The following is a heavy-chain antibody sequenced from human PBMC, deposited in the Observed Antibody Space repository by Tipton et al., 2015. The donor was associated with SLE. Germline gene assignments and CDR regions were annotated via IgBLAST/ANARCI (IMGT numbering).Heavy chain of an antibody. CDR1: GFTFTSYW. CDR2: IKQDGSEK. Sequence: GSLRLSCAASGFTFTSYWMSWVRQAPGKGLEWVANIKQDGSEKYYADSVKGRFTISIDNSKNSLYLQMNSLRTEDTALYYCAKDTVGDYEGRYYYYAMDVWGQGTAVTVSS. J-gene: IGHJ6*02. V-gene: IGHV3-7*03. D-gene: IGHD4-17*01. CDR3: AKDTVGDYEGRYYYYAMDV.